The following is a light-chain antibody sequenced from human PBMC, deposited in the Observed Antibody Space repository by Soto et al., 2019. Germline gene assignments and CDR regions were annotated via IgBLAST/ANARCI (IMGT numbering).Light chain of an antibody. CDR3: AAWDGSLNHIL. V-gene: IGLV1-44*01. Sequence: QSVLTQPPSASGTPGQGVAISCSGSSSNMGSNTVNWYQHLPGTAPKLLIYNDNQRPSWVPDRFFGSKSGTSASLAITGLQSEDEADYYWAAWDGSLNHILFGGGTKLTVL. CDR2: NDN. J-gene: IGLJ2*01. CDR1: SSNMGSNT.